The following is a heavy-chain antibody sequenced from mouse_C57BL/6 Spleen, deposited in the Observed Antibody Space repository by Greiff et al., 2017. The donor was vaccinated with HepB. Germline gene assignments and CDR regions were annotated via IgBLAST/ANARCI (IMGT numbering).Heavy chain of an antibody. CDR2: IWTGGGT. CDR1: GFSLTSYA. D-gene: IGHD1-1*01. V-gene: IGHV2-9-1*01. Sequence: VKLVESGPGLVAPSQSLSTTCTVSGFSLTSYAISWVRQPPGKGLEWLGVIWTGGGTNYNSALKSRLSISKDNSKSQVFLKMNSLQTDDTARYYCARNPYITTVVAYYAMDYWGQGTSVTVSS. CDR3: ARNPYITTVVAYYAMDY. J-gene: IGHJ4*01.